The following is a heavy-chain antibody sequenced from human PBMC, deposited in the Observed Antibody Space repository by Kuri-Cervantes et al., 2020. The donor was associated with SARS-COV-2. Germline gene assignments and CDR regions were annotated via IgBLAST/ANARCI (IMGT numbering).Heavy chain of an antibody. CDR2: VYLDGRT. J-gene: IGHJ3*02. Sequence: GGSLRLSCAASGFSVSGKFISWLRQAPGKGLEWVSIVYLDGRTDYADSVKGRFTISRDNSKNTLYLQMNSLRAEDTAVYYCAKSGYDFPNPHDAFDIWGQGTMVTVSS. D-gene: IGHD5-12*01. CDR1: GFSVSGKF. CDR3: AKSGYDFPNPHDAFDI. V-gene: IGHV3-53*01.